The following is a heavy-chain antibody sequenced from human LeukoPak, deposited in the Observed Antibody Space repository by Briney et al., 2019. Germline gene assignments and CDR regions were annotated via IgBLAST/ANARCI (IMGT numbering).Heavy chain of an antibody. CDR2: INHSGST. V-gene: IGHV4-39*07. CDR3: ARPIAALRAYVFDY. Sequence: SETLSLTCTVSGGSISSGGYYWSWIRQPPGKGLEWIGEINHSGSTNYNPSLKSRVTISVDTSKNQFSLKLSSVTAADTAVYYCARPIAALRAYVFDYWGQGTLVTVSS. D-gene: IGHD6-13*01. J-gene: IGHJ4*02. CDR1: GGSISSGGYY.